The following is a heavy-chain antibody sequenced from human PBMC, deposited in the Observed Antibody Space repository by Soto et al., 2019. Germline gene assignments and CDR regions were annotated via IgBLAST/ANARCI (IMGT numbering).Heavy chain of an antibody. CDR2: IYNTGST. Sequence: SQTMSLTRNEVADFLTSGGAYCSWLRQSPGKDLEWIGYIYNTGSTYYNRSLRSRLFMSVDTSEKPFALKLSSRTAADTAIYYCGRDRSGAHNTRGSIDPWGQGIMVTVSS. CDR1: ADFLTSGGAY. V-gene: IGHV4-31*02. D-gene: IGHD3-3*01. CDR3: GRDRSGAHNTRGSIDP. J-gene: IGHJ5*02.